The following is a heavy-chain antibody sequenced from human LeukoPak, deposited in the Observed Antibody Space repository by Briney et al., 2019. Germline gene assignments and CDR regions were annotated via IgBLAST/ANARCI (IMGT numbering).Heavy chain of an antibody. CDR3: VKENTGWSFDY. V-gene: IGHV3-30*02. CDR1: KFTFSFYG. Sequence: PGGSLRLSCAASKFTFSFYGVHWVRQAPGKGLEWVTFIRFNGNDKYYADSVKGRFTISRDNSKNTLYLQMNSLRGEDTAVYYCVKENTGWSFDYWGQGTLVTVSS. CDR2: IRFNGNDK. D-gene: IGHD6-19*01. J-gene: IGHJ4*02.